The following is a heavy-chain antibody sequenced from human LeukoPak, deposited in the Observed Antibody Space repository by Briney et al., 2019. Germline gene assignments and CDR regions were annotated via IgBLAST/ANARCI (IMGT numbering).Heavy chain of an antibody. CDR1: GGTFSSYS. CDR3: ARDAQLWLGYFDY. J-gene: IGHJ4*02. V-gene: IGHV1-3*01. CDR2: INAGNGNT. D-gene: IGHD5-18*01. Sequence: ASVKVSCKASGGTFSSYSISWVRQAPGQRLEWMGWINAGNGNTKYSQKFQGRVTITRDTSATTAYMELSSLRSEDTAVYYCARDAQLWLGYFDYWGQGTLVTVSS.